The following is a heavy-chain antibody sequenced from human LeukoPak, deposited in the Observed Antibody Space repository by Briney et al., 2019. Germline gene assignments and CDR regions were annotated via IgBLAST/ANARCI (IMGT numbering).Heavy chain of an antibody. CDR3: AKDLVPIRYSSSPYMDV. Sequence: GGSLRLSCAASGFTFSTYAMSWVRQAPGKGLEWVSAISGSGGRIYYGASVKGRFTISRDSSKNTLYLQMNSLRGEDTAVYYCAKDLVPIRYSSSPYMDVWGKGTTVTISS. V-gene: IGHV3-23*01. D-gene: IGHD6-13*01. CDR2: ISGSGGRI. CDR1: GFTFSTYA. J-gene: IGHJ6*03.